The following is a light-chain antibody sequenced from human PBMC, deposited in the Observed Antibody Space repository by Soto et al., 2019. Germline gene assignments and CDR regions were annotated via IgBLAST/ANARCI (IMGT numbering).Light chain of an antibody. CDR3: QQLNSYPLT. J-gene: IGKJ1*01. V-gene: IGKV1-9*01. CDR1: HSIDFY. CDR2: GAS. Sequence: DIQLTHSPSFLSSSVGYTCTITFLASHSIDFYLNWYQQKPGQAPKLLIYGASNLQSGVPSRFSGSGSGTDFTLTISSLQPEDFATYYCQQLNSYPLTFGQGTKVDI.